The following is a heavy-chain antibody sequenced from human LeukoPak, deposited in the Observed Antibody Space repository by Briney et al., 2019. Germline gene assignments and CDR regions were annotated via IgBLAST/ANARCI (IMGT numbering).Heavy chain of an antibody. CDR2: IWYDGSNK. D-gene: IGHD2-21*02. J-gene: IGHJ4*02. Sequence: PGGSLRLSCAASGFTFSNHGIHWVRQAPGKGPEWVALIWYDGSNKYYGDSVKGRFTISRDNSKNTVYLQMNNLRAEDTGVYYCARDRLEAVTDDDYFDYWGQGTLVTVSS. CDR3: ARDRLEAVTDDDYFDY. V-gene: IGHV3-33*01. CDR1: GFTFSNHG.